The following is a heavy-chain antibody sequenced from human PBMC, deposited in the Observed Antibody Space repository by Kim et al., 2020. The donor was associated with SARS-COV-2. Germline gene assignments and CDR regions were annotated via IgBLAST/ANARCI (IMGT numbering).Heavy chain of an antibody. D-gene: IGHD3-16*01. Sequence: IYAQKFQGRVTMTEDTSTDTAYVELSSLRSEDAAVYYCATAYAYYYYGMDVWGQGTTVTVSS. V-gene: IGHV1-24*01. CDR3: ATAYAYYYYGMDV. J-gene: IGHJ6*02.